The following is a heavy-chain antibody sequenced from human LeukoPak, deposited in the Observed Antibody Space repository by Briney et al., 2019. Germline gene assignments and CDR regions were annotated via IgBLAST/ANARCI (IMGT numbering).Heavy chain of an antibody. J-gene: IGHJ4*02. D-gene: IGHD6-13*01. Sequence: ASVEVSCKASGGTFSSYAISWVRQAPGQGLEWMGGIIPIFGTANYAQKFQGRVTITADKSTSTAYMELSSLRSEDTAVYYCARGGAAAPFDYWGQGTLVTVSS. CDR2: IIPIFGTA. CDR3: ARGGAAAPFDY. CDR1: GGTFSSYA. V-gene: IGHV1-69*06.